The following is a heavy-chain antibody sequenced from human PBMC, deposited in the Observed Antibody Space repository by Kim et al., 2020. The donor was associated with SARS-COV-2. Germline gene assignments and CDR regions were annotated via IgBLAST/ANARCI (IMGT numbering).Heavy chain of an antibody. Sequence: SETLSLTCTVSGGSISSSRHYWAWISQPPGKGLEWIGSIYYTWTTDYNPSLKSRVTISLDTSKNEFSLKLNSVTAADTAVYYCVAYQYETTYDFWGQGTLVAVSS. V-gene: IGHV4-39*01. CDR2: IYYTWTT. CDR1: GGSISSSRHY. D-gene: IGHD1-1*01. CDR3: VAYQYETTYDF. J-gene: IGHJ4*02.